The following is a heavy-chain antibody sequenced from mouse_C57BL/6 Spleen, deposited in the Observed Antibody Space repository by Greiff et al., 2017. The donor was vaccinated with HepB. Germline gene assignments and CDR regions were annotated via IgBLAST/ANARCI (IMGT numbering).Heavy chain of an antibody. CDR2: IYPSDSET. J-gene: IGHJ1*03. CDR1: GYTFTSYW. CDR3: ARAYYSNPWYFDV. V-gene: IGHV1-61*01. D-gene: IGHD2-5*01. Sequence: QVQLQQSGAELVRPGSSVKLSCKASGYTFTSYWMDWVKQRPGQGLEWIGNIYPSDSETHYNQKFKDKATLTVDKSSSTAYMQLSSLTSEDSAVYYCARAYYSNPWYFDVWGTGTTVTVSS.